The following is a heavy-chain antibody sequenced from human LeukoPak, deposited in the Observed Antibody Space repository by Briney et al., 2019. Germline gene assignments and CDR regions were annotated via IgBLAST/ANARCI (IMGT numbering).Heavy chain of an antibody. V-gene: IGHV3-30*18. J-gene: IGHJ4*02. Sequence: GRSLRLSCAASGFTFSSYGMHWVRQAPGKGLEWVAVISYDGSNKYYADSVKGRFTISRDNSKNTLYLQMNSLRAEDTAVYYCANIAAAGPRRGNYFDYWGQGTLVTVSS. CDR1: GFTFSSYG. D-gene: IGHD6-13*01. CDR3: ANIAAAGPRRGNYFDY. CDR2: ISYDGSNK.